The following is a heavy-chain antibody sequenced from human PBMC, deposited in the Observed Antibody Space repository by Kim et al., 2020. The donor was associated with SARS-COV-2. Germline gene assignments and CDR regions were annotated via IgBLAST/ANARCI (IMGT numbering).Heavy chain of an antibody. CDR3: AKVWSSSWYYFDY. J-gene: IGHJ4*02. D-gene: IGHD6-13*01. Sequence: GGSLRLSCAASGFTFSSYAMSWVRQAPGKGLEWVSAISGSGGSTYYADSVKGRFTISRDNSKNTLYLQMNSLRAEETAVYYCAKVWSSSWYYFDYWGQGTLVTVSS. CDR2: ISGSGGST. V-gene: IGHV3-23*01. CDR1: GFTFSSYA.